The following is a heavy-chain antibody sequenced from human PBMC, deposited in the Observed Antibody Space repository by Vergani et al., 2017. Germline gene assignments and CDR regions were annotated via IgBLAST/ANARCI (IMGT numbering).Heavy chain of an antibody. J-gene: IGHJ6*03. Sequence: QVQLVESGGGVVQPGRSLRLSCAASGFTFSSYGMHWVRQAPGKGLEWVAVISYDGSNKYYADSVKGRFTISRDNSKNTLYLQMNSLRAEDTAVYYCARDRAFLAATYYYYMDVWGKGTTVTVSS. D-gene: IGHD2-15*01. V-gene: IGHV3-30*03. CDR2: ISYDGSNK. CDR1: GFTFSSYG. CDR3: ARDRAFLAATYYYYMDV.